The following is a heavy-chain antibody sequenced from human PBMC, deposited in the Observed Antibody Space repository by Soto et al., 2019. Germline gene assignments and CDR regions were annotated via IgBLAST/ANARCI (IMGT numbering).Heavy chain of an antibody. V-gene: IGHV4-34*01. CDR1: GGSFSGYY. J-gene: IGHJ4*02. D-gene: IGHD5-18*01. CDR2: INHSGST. CDR3: ARGSIQLWLQGYYFDY. Sequence: PSETLSLTCAVYGGSFSGYYWSWIRQPPGKGLEWIGEINHSGSTNYNPSLKSRVTISVDTSKNQFSLKLSSVTAADTAVYYCARGSIQLWLQGYYFDYWGQGTLVTVSS.